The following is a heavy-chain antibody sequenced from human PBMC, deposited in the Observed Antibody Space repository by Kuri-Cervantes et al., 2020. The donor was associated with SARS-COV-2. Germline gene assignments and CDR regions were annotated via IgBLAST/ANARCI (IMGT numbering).Heavy chain of an antibody. Sequence: ASVKVSCKASGYTFISYGISWVRQAPGQGLEWMGWISAYNGNTNYAQKLQGRVTMTTDTSTSTAYMELRSLRSDDTAVYYCARDGWLPTYYYYYYGMDVWGQGTTVTVSS. CDR2: ISAYNGNT. CDR1: GYTFISYG. CDR3: ARDGWLPTYYYYYYGMDV. J-gene: IGHJ6*02. D-gene: IGHD5-12*01. V-gene: IGHV1-18*01.